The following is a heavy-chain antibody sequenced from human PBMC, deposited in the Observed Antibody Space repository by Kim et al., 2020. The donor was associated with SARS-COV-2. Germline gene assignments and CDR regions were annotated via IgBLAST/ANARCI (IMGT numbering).Heavy chain of an antibody. Sequence: GGSLRLSCAASGFTFSSYEMNWVRQAPGKGLEWVSYISSSGSTIYYADSVKGRFTISRDNAKNSLYLQMNSLRAEDTAVYYCAGGSHVRLTIFGVARYGMDVWGQGTTVTVSS. CDR2: ISSSGSTI. D-gene: IGHD3-3*01. J-gene: IGHJ6*02. CDR1: GFTFSSYE. CDR3: AGGSHVRLTIFGVARYGMDV. V-gene: IGHV3-48*03.